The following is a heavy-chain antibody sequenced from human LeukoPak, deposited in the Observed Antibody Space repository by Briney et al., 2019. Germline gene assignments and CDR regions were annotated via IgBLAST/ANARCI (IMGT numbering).Heavy chain of an antibody. V-gene: IGHV4-39*07. CDR1: GGSISSGTYY. CDR2: IYHSGST. D-gene: IGHD3-16*02. Sequence: PSETLSLTCTVSGGSISSGTYYWAWIRQPPGKGLEWIGTIYHSGSTYYNPSLKSRVTISVDTSKNQFSLRLSSVTAADTAVYYCARRTFGGVIAYWGQGTLVTVSS. CDR3: ARRTFGGVIAY. J-gene: IGHJ4*02.